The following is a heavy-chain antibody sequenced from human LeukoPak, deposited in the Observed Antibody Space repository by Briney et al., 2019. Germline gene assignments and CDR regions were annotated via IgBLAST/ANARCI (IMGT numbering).Heavy chain of an antibody. Sequence: SETLSLTCTVSGGSISSSSYYWSWIRQPPGKGLEWIGEINHSGSTNYNPSLKSRVTISVDTSKNQFSLKLSSVTAADTAVYYCARRGKWSYYFDYWGQGTLVTVSS. J-gene: IGHJ4*02. D-gene: IGHD2-15*01. CDR3: ARRGKWSYYFDY. V-gene: IGHV4-39*07. CDR1: GGSISSSSYY. CDR2: INHSGST.